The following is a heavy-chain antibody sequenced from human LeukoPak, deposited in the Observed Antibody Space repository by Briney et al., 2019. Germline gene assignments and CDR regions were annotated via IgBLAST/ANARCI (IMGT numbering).Heavy chain of an antibody. Sequence: GGSLRLSCAASGFTFSSYAMSWVRQAPGKGLEWVPAISAGGDTTYTADSVRGRFTLSRDNSKNTRYLQMNTLTAEDTALYYCAGISYSGTWPVGYWGQGTLVTVTA. CDR1: GFTFSSYA. CDR3: AGISYSGTWPVGY. D-gene: IGHD6-25*01. CDR2: ISAGGDTT. V-gene: IGHV3-23*01. J-gene: IGHJ4*02.